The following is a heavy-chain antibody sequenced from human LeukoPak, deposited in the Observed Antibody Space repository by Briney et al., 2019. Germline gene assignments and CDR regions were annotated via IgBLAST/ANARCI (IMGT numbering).Heavy chain of an antibody. V-gene: IGHV4-59*08. Sequence: SETLSLTCTVSGGSISSYYWSWIRQPPGKGLEWIGYIYYSGSTNYNPSLKSRVTISVDTSKNQFSLKLSSVTAADTAVYYCARMYCSSTSCYPNIPYYSDYWGQGTLVTVSS. CDR1: GGSISSYY. D-gene: IGHD2-2*01. CDR2: IYYSGST. CDR3: ARMYCSSTSCYPNIPYYSDY. J-gene: IGHJ4*02.